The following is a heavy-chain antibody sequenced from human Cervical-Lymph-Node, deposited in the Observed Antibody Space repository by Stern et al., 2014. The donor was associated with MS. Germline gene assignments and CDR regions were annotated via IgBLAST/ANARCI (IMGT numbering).Heavy chain of an antibody. Sequence: EVQLVESGAEVKKPGTTVRLSCKVSGNNFTDHYMHWVQQAPGKGLEWVGLVDPEDGETIYAGKFQGRVTMTADTSIDTAYMDLSSLTFDDTAVYYCATDDSREDYKGNYDAFDIWGQGTMVTVSS. CDR3: ATDDSREDYKGNYDAFDI. CDR2: VDPEDGET. V-gene: IGHV1-69-2*01. CDR1: GNNFTDHY. D-gene: IGHD5-24*01. J-gene: IGHJ3*02.